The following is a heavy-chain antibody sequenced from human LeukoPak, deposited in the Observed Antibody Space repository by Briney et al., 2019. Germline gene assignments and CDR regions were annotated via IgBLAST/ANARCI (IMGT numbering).Heavy chain of an antibody. CDR3: ARDNYVGNLDF. CDR2: ILYDGSHA. V-gene: IGHV3-30*04. D-gene: IGHD4-23*01. Sequence: GRSLRLSCAASGFTFSRYSMHWVRQTPSKGLEWVAIILYDGSHAYYPDSVKGRFTIPRDNSKNTVSLQMNSLRADDTAVYYCARDNYVGNLDFWGQGTLVTVSS. J-gene: IGHJ4*02. CDR1: GFTFSRYS.